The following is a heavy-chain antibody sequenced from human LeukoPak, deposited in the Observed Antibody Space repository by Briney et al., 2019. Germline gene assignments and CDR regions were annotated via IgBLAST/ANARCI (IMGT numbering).Heavy chain of an antibody. CDR2: ISSSSSTI. CDR1: GFTFSSYS. V-gene: IGHV3-48*01. D-gene: IGHD1-26*01. Sequence: PGGSLRLSCAASGFTFSSYSMNWVRQAPGKGLEWVSYISSSSSTIYYADSVKGRFTISRDNAKNSLYLQMNSLRAEDTAVYYCARDHVGGSYFAYYFDYWGQGTLVTVSS. J-gene: IGHJ4*02. CDR3: ARDHVGGSYFAYYFDY.